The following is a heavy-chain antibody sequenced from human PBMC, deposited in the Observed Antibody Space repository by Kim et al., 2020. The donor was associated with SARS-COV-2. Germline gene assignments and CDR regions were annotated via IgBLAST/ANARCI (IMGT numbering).Heavy chain of an antibody. J-gene: IGHJ3*01. Sequence: GGSLRLSCAASGFTFSSYTFNWVRQAPGKGLEWVSSINAFVTSVYYGDSVQGRCSVSRDNATNSLFLQMDSLSAEDTAVYYCARTICQPPRYAFVFWG. CDR1: GFTFSSYT. CDR3: ARTICQPPRYAFVF. D-gene: IGHD3-10*02. CDR2: INAFVTSV. V-gene: IGHV3-21*01.